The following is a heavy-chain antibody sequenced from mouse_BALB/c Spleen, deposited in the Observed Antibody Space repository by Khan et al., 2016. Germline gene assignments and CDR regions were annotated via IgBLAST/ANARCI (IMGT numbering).Heavy chain of an antibody. CDR3: GRLYYYGCVDD. Sequence: EVQLQESGGGLVQPGGSLKLSCAASGFDFSRYWMNWVRQAPGKGLEWIGEINPDSSTINYTPSLKDKFIISRDNAKNTLYLQMSKVRSEDTALYYCGRLYYYGCVDDWSQGTTLTVSS. CDR2: INPDSSTI. J-gene: IGHJ2*01. D-gene: IGHD1-1*01. V-gene: IGHV4-1*02. CDR1: GFDFSRYW.